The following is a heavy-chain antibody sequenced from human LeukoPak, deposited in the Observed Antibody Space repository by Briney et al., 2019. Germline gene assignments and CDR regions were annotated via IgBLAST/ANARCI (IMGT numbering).Heavy chain of an antibody. J-gene: IGHJ6*03. D-gene: IGHD6-6*01. CDR2: IYTSGST. CDR3: ARGADARPIPYYYYMDV. CDR1: GGSISSYY. Sequence: SETLSLTCTVSGGSISSYYWSWIRQPAGKGLEWIGRIYTSGSTNYNPSLKSRVTMSVDTSKNQFSLKLSSVTAADTAVYYCARGADARPIPYYYYMDVWGKGTTVIVSS. V-gene: IGHV4-4*07.